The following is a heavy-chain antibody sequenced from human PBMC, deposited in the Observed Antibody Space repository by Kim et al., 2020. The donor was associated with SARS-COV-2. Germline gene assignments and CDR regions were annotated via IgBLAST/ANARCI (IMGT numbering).Heavy chain of an antibody. CDR2: IYYSGST. J-gene: IGHJ4*02. CDR3: ARHARYSGYDWEGDY. D-gene: IGHD5-12*01. V-gene: IGHV4-39*01. Sequence: SETLSLTCTVSGGSISSSSYYWGWIRQPPGKGLEWIGSIYYSGSTYYNPSLKSRVTISVDTSKNQFSLKLSSVTAADTAVYYCARHARYSGYDWEGDYWGQGTLVTVSS. CDR1: GGSISSSSYY.